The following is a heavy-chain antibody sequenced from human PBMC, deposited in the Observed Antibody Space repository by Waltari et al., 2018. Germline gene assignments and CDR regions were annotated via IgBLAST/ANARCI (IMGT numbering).Heavy chain of an antibody. J-gene: IGHJ3*02. CDR1: GLTFDDYA. CDR3: ANVGSRWPFDAFDI. Sequence: EVQLVESGGGLVQPGRSLRLSCAASGLTFDDYAMHWVRQAPGKGLGRGLGWGYVIIWKMCRLGYADSVQSRFDISRDNAKNSLYLQMNRLRAEDTAVYYCANVGSRWPFDAFDIWGQGTMVTVSS. D-gene: IGHD1-26*01. CDR2: IIWKMCRL. V-gene: IGHV3-9*01.